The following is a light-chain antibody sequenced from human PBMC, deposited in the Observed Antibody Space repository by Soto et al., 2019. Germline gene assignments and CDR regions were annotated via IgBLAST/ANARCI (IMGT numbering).Light chain of an antibody. CDR1: QSVSSNF. J-gene: IGKJ1*01. CDR3: QQYGSSPRT. CDR2: NAS. V-gene: IGKV3-20*01. Sequence: EIVLTQSPGTLSLSPGERATLSCRASQSVSSNFLAWYQQKPGQAPRLLIYNASNRATGIPDRFSGSGSGTDFTLTISRLEPEDFEVYYCQQYGSSPRTFGQGTKVDI.